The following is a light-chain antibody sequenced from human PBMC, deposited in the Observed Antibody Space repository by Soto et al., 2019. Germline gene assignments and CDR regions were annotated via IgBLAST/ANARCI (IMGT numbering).Light chain of an antibody. CDR2: DVT. CDR1: SSDVGGYNY. CDR3: SSYTSSRTLV. J-gene: IGLJ2*01. V-gene: IGLV2-14*01. Sequence: QSALTQFASVSGSPGQSITISCTGTSSDVGGYNYVSWYQQHPDKAPKLIIYDVTNRPSGVSNRFSGSKSGNTASLTISGLQAEDEADYYCSSYTSSRTLVFGGGTKLTDL.